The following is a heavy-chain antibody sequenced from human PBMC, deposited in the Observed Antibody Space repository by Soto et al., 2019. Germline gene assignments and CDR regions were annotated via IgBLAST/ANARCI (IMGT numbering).Heavy chain of an antibody. CDR2: ISCYNGKT. CDR3: ARGRSEVLLLY. CDR1: GYSFTAYG. D-gene: IGHD1-26*01. Sequence: ASVKVSCKTSGYSFTAYGISWVRQAPGQGLEWMGWISCYNGKTKYAQKVQGRVTMTTDTSTSTAYMELSSLRSEDTAVYYCARGRSEVLLLYWGQGTLVTVSS. V-gene: IGHV1-18*01. J-gene: IGHJ4*02.